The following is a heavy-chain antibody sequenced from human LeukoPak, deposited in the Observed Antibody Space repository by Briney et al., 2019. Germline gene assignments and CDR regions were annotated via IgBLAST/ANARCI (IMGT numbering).Heavy chain of an antibody. Sequence: SETLSLTCTVSGGSISNSSHYWGWIRQPPGKGLEWIGTIYYSGSTYYNPSLKSRVTISVDTSKKQFSLKLSSVTAADTAVYYCARHYDSSGYPRPHFDQWGQGTLVTVSS. CDR3: ARHYDSSGYPRPHFDQ. V-gene: IGHV4-39*01. CDR1: GGSISNSSHY. J-gene: IGHJ4*02. CDR2: IYYSGST. D-gene: IGHD3-22*01.